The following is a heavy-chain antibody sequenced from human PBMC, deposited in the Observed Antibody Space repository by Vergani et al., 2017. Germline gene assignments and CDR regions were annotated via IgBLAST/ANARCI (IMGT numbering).Heavy chain of an antibody. Sequence: EVQLVESGGGLVQPGRSLRLSCAASGFTFDDYAMHWVRQAPGKGLEWVSSISSSSSYIYYADSVKGRFTISRDNAKNSLYLQMNSLRAEDTAVYYCARWGSSGSYPYWGQGTLVTVSS. V-gene: IGHV3-21*01. CDR2: ISSSSSYI. D-gene: IGHD1-26*01. CDR3: ARWGSSGSYPY. J-gene: IGHJ4*02. CDR1: GFTFDDYA.